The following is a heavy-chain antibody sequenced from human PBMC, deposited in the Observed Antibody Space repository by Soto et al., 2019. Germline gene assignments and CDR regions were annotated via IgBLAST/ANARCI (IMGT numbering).Heavy chain of an antibody. Sequence: QVQLQESGPGLVKPSETLSLTCTVSGDSISNYYWSWIRQPPGKGLEWIGYIYYSGSTSYNSPLTSRVTISIDTSKNQFSLKLSSVTAADTAVYSCASRALGADYFDYWGQGTLVTVSS. CDR1: GDSISNYY. CDR3: ASRALGADYFDY. J-gene: IGHJ4*02. D-gene: IGHD3-10*01. V-gene: IGHV4-59*08. CDR2: IYYSGST.